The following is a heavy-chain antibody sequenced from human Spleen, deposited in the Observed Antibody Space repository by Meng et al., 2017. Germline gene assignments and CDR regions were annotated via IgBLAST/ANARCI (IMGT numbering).Heavy chain of an antibody. CDR1: GGSISSGGYY. CDR2: IYHSGST. CDR3: ARDLESGRVWIAAASRKFDY. D-gene: IGHD6-13*01. J-gene: IGHJ4*02. Sequence: QVQLQESGPGLVKPSQTLSLPCTVSGGSISSGGYYWSWIRQHPGKGLEWIGEIYHSGSTNYNPSLKSRVTISVDKSKNQFSLKLSSVTAADTAVYYCARDLESGRVWIAAASRKFDYWGQGTLVTASS. V-gene: IGHV4-31*03.